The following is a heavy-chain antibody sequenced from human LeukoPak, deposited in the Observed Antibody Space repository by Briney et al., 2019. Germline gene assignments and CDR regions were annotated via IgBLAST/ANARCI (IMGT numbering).Heavy chain of an antibody. Sequence: GGSLRLSCAASGFTVSSNYMSWVRQAPGKGLEWVSVIYSGGSTYYADSVKGRFTISRHNSKNTLHLQMNSLRAEDTAVYYCARVRCSSTSCYRGYYGMDVWGQGTTVTVSS. J-gene: IGHJ6*02. D-gene: IGHD2-2*01. CDR3: ARVRCSSTSCYRGYYGMDV. CDR1: GFTVSSNY. CDR2: IYSGGST. V-gene: IGHV3-53*04.